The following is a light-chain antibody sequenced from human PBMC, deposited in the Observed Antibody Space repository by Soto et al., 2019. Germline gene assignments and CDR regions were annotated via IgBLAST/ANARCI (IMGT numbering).Light chain of an antibody. V-gene: IGLV2-14*03. Sequence: QSVLTQPASVSGSPGQSITISCTGTSSDVGAYDFVSWYQQVPGEAPKLIIFDVINRPSGVSHRFFGSKSGNTTSLTISGLQAEDEADYYCSSLSATNTLLFGGGTQLTVL. J-gene: IGLJ2*01. CDR2: DVI. CDR1: SSDVGAYDF. CDR3: SSLSATNTLL.